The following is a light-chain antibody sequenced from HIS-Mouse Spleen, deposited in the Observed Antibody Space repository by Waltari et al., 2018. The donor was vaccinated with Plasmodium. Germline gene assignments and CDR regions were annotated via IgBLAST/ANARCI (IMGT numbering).Light chain of an antibody. Sequence: EIVMTQSPATLSVSPGESATLSCRASQSVSSNLAWYQQNPGQAPRLLIYGASTRATGIPARFSGSGSGTEFTLTISSLQSEDFAVYYCQQYNNWSFTFGPGTKVDIK. J-gene: IGKJ3*01. V-gene: IGKV3-15*01. CDR1: QSVSSN. CDR3: QQYNNWSFT. CDR2: GAS.